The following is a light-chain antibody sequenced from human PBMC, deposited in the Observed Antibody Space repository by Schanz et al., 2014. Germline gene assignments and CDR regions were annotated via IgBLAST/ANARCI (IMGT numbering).Light chain of an antibody. J-gene: IGKJ4*01. V-gene: IGKV3D-15*01. CDR1: QSVSDN. CDR2: GAS. Sequence: EIVMTQSPATLSVSPGERATLSCRASQSVSDNLAWYQQKPGQAPRLLIYGASTRATGIPDRFSGSGSGTDFTLTISRLEPEDFAVYYCQQRTSWPLTFGGGTKVEIK. CDR3: QQRTSWPLT.